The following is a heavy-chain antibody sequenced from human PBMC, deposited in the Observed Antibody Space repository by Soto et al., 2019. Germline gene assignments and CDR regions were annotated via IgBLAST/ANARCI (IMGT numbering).Heavy chain of an antibody. CDR1: GGSISSGDYY. CDR3: ARVHPRQGIAAAGTSANYYVDY. V-gene: IGHV4-30-4*01. CDR2: IYYSGST. J-gene: IGHJ4*02. D-gene: IGHD6-13*01. Sequence: PSETLSLTCTVSGGSISSGDYYWSWIRQPPGKGLEWIGYIYYSGSTYYNPSLKSRVTISVDTSKNQFSLKLSSVTAADTAVYYCARVHPRQGIAAAGTSANYYVDYWGQGTLVTVSS.